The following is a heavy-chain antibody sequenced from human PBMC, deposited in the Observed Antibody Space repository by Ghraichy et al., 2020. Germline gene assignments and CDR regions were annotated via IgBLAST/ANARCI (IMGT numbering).Heavy chain of an antibody. D-gene: IGHD5-12*01. CDR1: GGSISNENYY. Sequence: SETLSLTCTVSGGSISNENYYWGWIRQPPGKGLEWIASIYYGGSTYYNPSLKSRVTMSVDTSKNQFSLKLSSVTAADTAVYYCARQGLRPTFDYWGQGTLVTVSS. CDR3: ARQGLRPTFDY. J-gene: IGHJ4*02. V-gene: IGHV4-39*01. CDR2: IYYGGST.